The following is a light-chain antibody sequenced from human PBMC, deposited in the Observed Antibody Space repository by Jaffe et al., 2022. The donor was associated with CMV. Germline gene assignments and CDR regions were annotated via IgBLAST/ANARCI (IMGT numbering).Light chain of an antibody. CDR1: QSVSNY. CDR3: QQRGI. V-gene: IGKV3-11*01. J-gene: IGKJ3*01. CDR2: DTS. Sequence: VLTQSPATLSLSPGERATLSCRASQSVSNYLAWYQQKPGQTPRLLIYDTSKRATGVPPRFSGSGSGTDFTLTVSSLEPEDFAVYYCQQRGIFGPGTKVDFK.